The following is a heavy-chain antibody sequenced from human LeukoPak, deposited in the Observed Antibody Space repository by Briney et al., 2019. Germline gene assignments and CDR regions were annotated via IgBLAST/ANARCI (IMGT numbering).Heavy chain of an antibody. CDR1: GGTFSSYA. V-gene: IGHV1-69*13. D-gene: IGHD6-19*01. J-gene: IGHJ4*02. Sequence: GASVKVSCKASGGTFSSYAISWVRQAPGQGLEWMGGIIPIFGTANYAQKFQGRVTITADESTSTAYMELSSLRSEDTAVYYCARDSRIAVVGLFDYWGQGTLVTVSS. CDR2: IIPIFGTA. CDR3: ARDSRIAVVGLFDY.